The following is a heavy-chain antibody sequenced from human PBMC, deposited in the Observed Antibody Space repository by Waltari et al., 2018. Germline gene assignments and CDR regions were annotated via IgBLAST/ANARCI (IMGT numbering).Heavy chain of an antibody. Sequence: QVQLQESGPGLVKPSETLSLTCTVSGGSISSHYWSWLRQPPGKGLEWIGYIYYSGSTNYNPSRKSRVTISVDTSKNQFSLKLSSVTAADTAVYYCARDVLGVSNRWFDPWGQGTLVTVSS. D-gene: IGHD1-26*01. CDR3: ARDVLGVSNRWFDP. CDR2: IYYSGST. V-gene: IGHV4-59*11. J-gene: IGHJ5*02. CDR1: GGSISSHY.